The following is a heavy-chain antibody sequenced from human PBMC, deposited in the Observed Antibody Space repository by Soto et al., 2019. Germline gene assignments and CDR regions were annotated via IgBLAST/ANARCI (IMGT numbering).Heavy chain of an antibody. Sequence: GGSLRRSCAASGFTVSSNYLSSVPQAQGKGLEWVSVIYSGGSTYYADSVKGRFTISRDNSKNTLYLQMNSLRAEDTAVYYCARDRAIEYSSSVDYDYYGMDVWGQGT. J-gene: IGHJ6*02. V-gene: IGHV3-66*01. CDR2: IYSGGST. D-gene: IGHD6-6*01. CDR3: ARDRAIEYSSSVDYDYYGMDV. CDR1: GFTVSSNY.